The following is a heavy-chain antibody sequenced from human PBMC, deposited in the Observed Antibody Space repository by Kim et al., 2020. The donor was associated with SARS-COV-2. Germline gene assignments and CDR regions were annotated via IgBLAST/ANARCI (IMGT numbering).Heavy chain of an antibody. J-gene: IGHJ6*02. CDR2: INHSGST. Sequence: SETLSLTCAVYGRSFSGYYWSWIRQPPGKGLEWIGEINHSGSTNYNPSLKSRVTISVDTSKNQFSLKLSSVTAADTAVYYCASQDGYCSSTSCHGGDFYYYGMDVWGQGTTVTVSS. D-gene: IGHD2-2*01. CDR3: ASQDGYCSSTSCHGGDFYYYGMDV. CDR1: GRSFSGYY. V-gene: IGHV4-34*01.